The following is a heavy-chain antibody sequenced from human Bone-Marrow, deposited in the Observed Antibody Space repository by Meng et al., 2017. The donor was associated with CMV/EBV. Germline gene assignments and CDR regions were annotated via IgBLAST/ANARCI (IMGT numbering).Heavy chain of an antibody. CDR3: ARGNYYDDSGYYVFDY. CDR1: GFTFSNYW. D-gene: IGHD3-22*01. J-gene: IGHJ4*02. Sequence: GGSLRLSCVCSGFTFSNYWMSWVLQRPGRGLEWVASINSRSNYIFYADLMKGRFTISRDNTNNSLFLQMNSLRTEDTAVYYCARGNYYDDSGYYVFDYWGLGTLVTVSS. CDR2: INSRSNYI. V-gene: IGHV3-21*06.